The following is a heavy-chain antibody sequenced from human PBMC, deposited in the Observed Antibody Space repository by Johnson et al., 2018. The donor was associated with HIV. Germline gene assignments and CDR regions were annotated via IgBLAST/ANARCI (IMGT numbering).Heavy chain of an antibody. D-gene: IGHD6-13*01. CDR3: ARVRAGIAAAGRGDDI. V-gene: IGHV3-20*04. Sequence: VQLVESGGGLVQPGGSLRLSCAASGFIFSNAWMSWVRQAPGKGLEWVSGINWNGGSTGYADSVKGRFTISRDHAKNSLYLQMNSLRAEDTAVYYCARVRAGIAAAGRGDDIWGQGTMVTVSS. CDR2: INWNGGST. CDR1: GFIFSNAW. J-gene: IGHJ3*02.